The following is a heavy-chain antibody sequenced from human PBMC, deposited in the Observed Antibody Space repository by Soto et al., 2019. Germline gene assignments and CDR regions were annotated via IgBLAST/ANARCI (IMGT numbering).Heavy chain of an antibody. V-gene: IGHV3-30-3*01. J-gene: IGHJ5*02. CDR3: ARDYIVVVPAAILSP. CDR2: ISYDGSNK. CDR1: GFTFSSYA. Sequence: SLRLSCAASGFTFSSYAMHWVRQAPGKGLEWVAVISYDGSNKYYADSVKGRFTISRDNSKNTLYLQMNSLRAEDTAVYYCARDYIVVVPAAILSPWGQGTLVTVSS. D-gene: IGHD2-2*02.